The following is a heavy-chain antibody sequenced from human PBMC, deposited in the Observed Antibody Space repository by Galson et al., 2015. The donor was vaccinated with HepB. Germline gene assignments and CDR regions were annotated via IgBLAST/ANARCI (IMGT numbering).Heavy chain of an antibody. Sequence: SVKVSCKASGGTFSSYAISWVRLAPGQGLEWMGGIIPIFGIANYAQKFQGRVTITADESTSTAYMELSSLRSEDAAVYYCARGNIVGATHWFDPWGQGTLVTVSS. V-gene: IGHV1-69*13. CDR2: IIPIFGIA. D-gene: IGHD1-26*01. CDR3: ARGNIVGATHWFDP. J-gene: IGHJ5*02. CDR1: GGTFSSYA.